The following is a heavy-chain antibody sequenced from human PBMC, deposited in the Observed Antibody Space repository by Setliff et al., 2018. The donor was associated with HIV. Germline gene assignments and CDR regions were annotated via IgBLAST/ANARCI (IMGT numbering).Heavy chain of an antibody. J-gene: IGHJ4*02. V-gene: IGHV5-51*01. CDR2: VYPPDSET. D-gene: IGHD1-20*01. CDR1: GYSFVSYW. CDR3: VRHITNPRWAYFDY. Sequence: GESLKISCQGFGYSFVSYWIGWVRHRPGKGLEWMAIVYPPDSETVYSPSFQGQVTISVDNSISTTFLQWSSLRASDTAIYFCVRHITNPRWAYFDYWGQGTPVTVLL.